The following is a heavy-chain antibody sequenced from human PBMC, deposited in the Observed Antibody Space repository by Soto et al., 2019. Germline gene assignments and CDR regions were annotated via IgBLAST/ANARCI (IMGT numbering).Heavy chain of an antibody. CDR2: IWYDGTKK. Sequence: GGSLRLSCAASGFTFTAYGMHWVRQAPGKGLEWVAVIWYDGTKKYYADSVKGRFTISRDNSRNSLYLQVNSLRVEDTAVYYCARDLGHGNGPFDYGGQGALVTVSS. CDR3: ARDLGHGNGPFDY. D-gene: IGHD1-26*01. V-gene: IGHV3-33*01. J-gene: IGHJ4*02. CDR1: GFTFTAYG.